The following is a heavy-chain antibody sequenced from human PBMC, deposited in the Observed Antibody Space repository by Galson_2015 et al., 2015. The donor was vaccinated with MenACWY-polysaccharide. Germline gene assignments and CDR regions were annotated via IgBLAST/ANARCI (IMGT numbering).Heavy chain of an antibody. CDR3: AHRRGDSSTWYITSFDY. J-gene: IGHJ4*02. D-gene: IGHD6-13*01. Sequence: PALVKPTQTLTLTCTFSDFSLSTSGVGVGWMRQPPGKALEWLALIYWDDDKRYSPSLKSRLTITKDTSKNQVVLTMTSMDPVDTATYYCAHRRGDSSTWYITSFDYWGQGTLVTVSS. CDR1: DFSLSTSGVG. V-gene: IGHV2-5*02. CDR2: IYWDDDK.